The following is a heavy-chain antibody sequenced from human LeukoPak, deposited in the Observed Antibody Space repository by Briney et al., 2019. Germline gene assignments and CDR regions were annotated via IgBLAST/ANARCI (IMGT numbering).Heavy chain of an antibody. J-gene: IGHJ4*02. CDR3: ARIAVAGTVDY. CDR1: GFTFSSYG. Sequence: GGSLRLSCAASGFTFSSYGMHWVRQAPGKGLEWVAVTWYDGSKKYYADSVKGRFTISRDNSKNTLYLQMNSLRAEDTAVYYCARIAVAGTVDYWGQGTLVTVSS. V-gene: IGHV3-33*01. CDR2: TWYDGSKK. D-gene: IGHD6-19*01.